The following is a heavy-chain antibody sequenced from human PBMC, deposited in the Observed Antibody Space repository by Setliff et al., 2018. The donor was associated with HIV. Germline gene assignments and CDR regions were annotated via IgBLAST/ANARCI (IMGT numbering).Heavy chain of an antibody. CDR3: ARVPSTLYDWDY. Sequence: SGPTLVNPTQTLTLTCTFSGFSLSTSGVGVGWIRQPPGKALEWLAVIYWDDDKRYSPSLESRLTITKDTSKNQVVLTMTNMAPADTATYYCARVPSTLYDWDYWGQGTLVTVSS. D-gene: IGHD3-3*01. V-gene: IGHV2-5*02. CDR1: GFSLSTSGVG. CDR2: IYWDDDK. J-gene: IGHJ4*02.